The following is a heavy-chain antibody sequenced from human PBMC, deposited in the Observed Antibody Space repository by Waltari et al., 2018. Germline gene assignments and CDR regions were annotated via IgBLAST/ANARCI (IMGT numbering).Heavy chain of an antibody. V-gene: IGHV3-23*01. Sequence: EVQLLGSGGGLVQPGGSLRLSCVASGFTFDSYAMSWVRQAPGKGLEWVSAVSPTGGATYYVDSVKGRFTISRDNSKNTLYLEMNNLRAKDTAVYYCAKDPCCETGTANYGMDVWGQGTTVT. CDR1: GFTFDSYA. J-gene: IGHJ6*02. CDR3: AKDPCCETGTANYGMDV. CDR2: VSPTGGAT. D-gene: IGHD1-7*01.